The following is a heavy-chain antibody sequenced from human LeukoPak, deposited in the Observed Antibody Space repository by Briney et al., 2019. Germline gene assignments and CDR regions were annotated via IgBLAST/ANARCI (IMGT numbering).Heavy chain of an antibody. CDR1: GFTFSVYW. CDR3: ARSYDYVWGSYRPFYYFDY. J-gene: IGHJ4*02. Sequence: GGSLRLSCAASGFTFSVYWVSWVRQAPGKGLEWVANIKQDGSEKYYVDSVKGRFTISRDNAKNSLYLQMNSLRAEDTAVYYCARSYDYVWGSYRPFYYFDYWGQGTLVTVSS. V-gene: IGHV3-7*01. CDR2: IKQDGSEK. D-gene: IGHD3-16*02.